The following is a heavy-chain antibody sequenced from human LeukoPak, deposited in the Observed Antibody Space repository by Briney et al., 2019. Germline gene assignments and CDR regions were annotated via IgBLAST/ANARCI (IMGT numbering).Heavy chain of an antibody. V-gene: IGHV3-23*01. CDR3: AKDAAAALRVNWFDP. CDR1: GFTFSSYW. Sequence: PGGSLRLSCAASGFTFSSYWMSWVRQAPGKGLEWVSAISGSGGSTYYADSVKGRFTISRDNSKNTLYLQMNSLRAEDTAVYYCAKDAAAALRVNWFDPWGQGTLVTVSS. CDR2: ISGSGGST. J-gene: IGHJ5*02. D-gene: IGHD6-13*01.